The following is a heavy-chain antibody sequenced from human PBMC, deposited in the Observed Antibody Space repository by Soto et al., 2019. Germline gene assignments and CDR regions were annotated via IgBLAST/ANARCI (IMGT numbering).Heavy chain of an antibody. V-gene: IGHV4-34*01. D-gene: IGHD6-19*01. CDR2: INHSGST. CDR3: ARGIAVAGTGGNWFDP. CDR1: GGSFSGYY. Sequence: QVQLQQWGAGLLKPSETLSLTCAVYGGSFSGYYWSWIRQPPGKGLEWIGEINHSGSTNYNPSLKSRVTISVDTSKNQFSLQLSSVTAADTAVYYCARGIAVAGTGGNWFDPWGQGTLVTVSS. J-gene: IGHJ5*02.